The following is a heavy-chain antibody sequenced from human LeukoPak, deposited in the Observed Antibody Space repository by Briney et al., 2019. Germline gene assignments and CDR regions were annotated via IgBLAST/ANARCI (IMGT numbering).Heavy chain of an antibody. Sequence: GGSLRLSCAAFSGYWMTWVRQAPGKGLEWVANIKQDGSEKYYVDSVKGRFTISRDNAKNTLYLQMNSLRAEDTAVYYCARGGVYSSSWYPYFDLWGRGTLVTVSS. V-gene: IGHV3-7*01. CDR2: IKQDGSEK. J-gene: IGHJ2*01. CDR1: SGYW. CDR3: ARGGVYSSSWYPYFDL. D-gene: IGHD6-13*01.